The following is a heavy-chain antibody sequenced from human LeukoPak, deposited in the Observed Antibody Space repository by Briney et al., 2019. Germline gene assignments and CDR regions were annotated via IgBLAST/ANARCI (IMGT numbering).Heavy chain of an antibody. J-gene: IGHJ4*02. D-gene: IGHD4-17*01. Sequence: GRTLRLSCAASGFTFSSYEMNWGRQAPGNGLKWVSVIYSGDNTNYADSLKGRFTISRDNSKNTLYLQINNLRAEDTAVYYCATRDSGDYPFFDYWGQGTLVIVSS. V-gene: IGHV3-53*01. CDR1: GFTFSSYE. CDR3: ATRDSGDYPFFDY. CDR2: IYSGDNT.